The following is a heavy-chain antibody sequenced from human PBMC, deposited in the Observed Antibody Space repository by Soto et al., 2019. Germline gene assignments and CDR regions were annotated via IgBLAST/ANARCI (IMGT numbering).Heavy chain of an antibody. V-gene: IGHV3-48*02. D-gene: IGHD6-19*01. Sequence: GGSLRLSCAASGFTFSSYSMNWVRQAPGKGLEWVSYISSSSSTIYYADSVKGRFTISRDNAKNSLYLQMNSLRDEDTAVYYCARDQTQWLVQGSWFDPWGQGTMVTVYS. CDR1: GFTFSSYS. CDR3: ARDQTQWLVQGSWFDP. J-gene: IGHJ5*02. CDR2: ISSSSSTI.